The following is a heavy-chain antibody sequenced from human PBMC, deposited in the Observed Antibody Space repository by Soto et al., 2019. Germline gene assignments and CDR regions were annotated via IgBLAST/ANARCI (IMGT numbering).Heavy chain of an antibody. V-gene: IGHV3-23*01. CDR1: GFTFSSHG. J-gene: IGHJ3*01. CDR3: AKDGQYRTDGFDV. D-gene: IGHD6-6*01. CDR2: LSRGGGTT. Sequence: EAQLLESGGDWAQPGGSLRLSCAASGFTFSSHGMSWVRQAPGKGLEGIAGLSRGGGTTYYADSVKGGFTISRDNSKNTLDLIINSLKVEDTALYYCAKDGQYRTDGFDVWGQGTMVTVSS.